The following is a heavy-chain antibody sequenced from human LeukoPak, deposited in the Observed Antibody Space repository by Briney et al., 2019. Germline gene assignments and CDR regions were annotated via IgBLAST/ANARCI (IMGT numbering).Heavy chain of an antibody. CDR1: GGTFNSYA. J-gene: IGHJ4*02. CDR3: ARDLEWEPTNFDY. V-gene: IGHV1-69*06. Sequence: GASVKVSCKASGGTFNSYAISWVRQAPGQGLEWMGGIIPMSDTANYPQKFRGRLTITADIPTSTVYMELSSLRSEDTAVYYCARDLEWEPTNFDYWGQGTLVTVSS. CDR2: IIPMSDTA. D-gene: IGHD1-26*01.